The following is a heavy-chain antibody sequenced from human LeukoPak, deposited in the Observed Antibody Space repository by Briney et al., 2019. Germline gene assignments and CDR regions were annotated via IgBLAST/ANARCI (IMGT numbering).Heavy chain of an antibody. CDR2: INPNSGGT. J-gene: IGHJ5*02. CDR3: ARVGVSMAARPVWFDP. CDR1: GYTFTGYY. Sequence: GASVKVSCKASGYTFTGYYMHWVRQAPGQGLEWMGWINPNSGGTNYAQKFQGRVTMTRDTSISTAYMELSRLRSDDTAVYYCARVGVSMAARPVWFDPWGQGTLVTVSS. V-gene: IGHV1-2*02. D-gene: IGHD6-6*01.